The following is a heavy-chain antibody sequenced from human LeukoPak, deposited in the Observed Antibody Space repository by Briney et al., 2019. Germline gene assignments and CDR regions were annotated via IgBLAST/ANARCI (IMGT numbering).Heavy chain of an antibody. J-gene: IGHJ6*02. V-gene: IGHV3-48*01. D-gene: IGHD2-2*01. CDR3: AKRGVVVDV. CDR2: IGSMGTTR. CDR1: GFSFSNYR. Sequence: GESLRLSCAASGFSFSNYRMNWVRQAPGKGLGWVAYIGSMGTTRYYADSVKGRFTISRDNSKGTLYLQMNSLRGEDTAVYHCAKRGVVVDVWGQGTTVTVSS.